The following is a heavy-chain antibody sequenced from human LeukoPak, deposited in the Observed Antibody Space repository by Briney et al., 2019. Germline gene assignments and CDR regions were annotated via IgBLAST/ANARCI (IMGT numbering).Heavy chain of an antibody. D-gene: IGHD3-22*01. Sequence: ASVKVSCKASGYTFTSYGISWVRQAPGQGLEWMGWISAYNGNTNYAQKLQGRVTMTTDTSTSTAYMELRSLRADDTAVYYCARGLYYYDSSGIRHWGQGTLVTVSS. J-gene: IGHJ1*01. CDR3: ARGLYYYDSSGIRH. V-gene: IGHV1-18*01. CDR1: GYTFTSYG. CDR2: ISAYNGNT.